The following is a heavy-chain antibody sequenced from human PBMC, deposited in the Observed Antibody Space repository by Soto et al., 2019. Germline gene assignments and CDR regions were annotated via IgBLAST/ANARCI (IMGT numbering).Heavy chain of an antibody. CDR3: ARARWLKLPFDH. D-gene: IGHD5-12*01. V-gene: IGHV3-11*01. Sequence: QVQLVESGGGLVNPGGSLRLSCAASGFTFSDYYMSWVRQAPGKGLEWISYISGSGNTIYHADSVKGRITISRDNAKNSLYLQMDSLRPEDTAVYYCARARWLKLPFDHWGQGTLVTVSS. CDR2: ISGSGNTI. J-gene: IGHJ4*02. CDR1: GFTFSDYY.